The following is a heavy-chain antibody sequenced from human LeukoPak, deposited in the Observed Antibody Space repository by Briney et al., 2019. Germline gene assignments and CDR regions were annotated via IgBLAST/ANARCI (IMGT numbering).Heavy chain of an antibody. V-gene: IGHV4-30-4*01. D-gene: IGHD3-10*01. Sequence: PSQTLSLTCTVSGGSISSGDYYWSWIRQPPGKGLGWIGYIYYSGSTYYNPSLKSRVTISVDTSKNQFSLKLSSVTAADTAVYYCARTKEFRWYYFDYWGQGTLVTVSS. J-gene: IGHJ4*02. CDR2: IYYSGST. CDR1: GGSISSGDYY. CDR3: ARTKEFRWYYFDY.